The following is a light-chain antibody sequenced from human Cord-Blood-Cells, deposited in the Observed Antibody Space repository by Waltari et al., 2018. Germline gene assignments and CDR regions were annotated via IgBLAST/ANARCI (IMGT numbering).Light chain of an antibody. V-gene: IGLV2-14*01. Sequence: QSALTQPPSVSASRGQSISTFFARTSSDVCGSKYLSWYQQDPGKAPKLMIYEVSNRPSGVSNRFSGSKSGNTASLTISGLQAEDEADYYCSSYTSSSTPYVFGTGTKVTVL. CDR2: EVS. CDR3: SSYTSSSTPYV. J-gene: IGLJ1*01. CDR1: SSDVCGSKY.